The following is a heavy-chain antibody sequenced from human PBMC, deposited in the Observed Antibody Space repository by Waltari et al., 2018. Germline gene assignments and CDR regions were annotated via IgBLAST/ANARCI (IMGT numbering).Heavy chain of an antibody. CDR1: GFTFSSYG. V-gene: IGHV3-33*01. CDR2: IWYDGSNK. J-gene: IGHJ5*02. Sequence: QVQLVESGGGVVQPGRSLRPSCAASGFTFSSYGLHWVRQAPGKGLGWVAVIWYDGSNKYYADSVKGRFTISRDNSKNTLYLQMNSLRAEDTAVYYCARDQGFGKMATTYNWFDPWGQGTLVTVSS. CDR3: ARDQGFGKMATTYNWFDP. D-gene: IGHD5-12*01.